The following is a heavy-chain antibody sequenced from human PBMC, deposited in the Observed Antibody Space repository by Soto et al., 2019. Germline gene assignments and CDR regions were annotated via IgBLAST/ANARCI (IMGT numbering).Heavy chain of an antibody. Sequence: SETLSLTCAVYGGSFSGYYWSWIRQPPGKGLKWIGEINHSGSTNYNPSLKSRVTISVDTSKNQFSLKLSSVTAADTAVYYCARVSPRYCSGGSCYPLFDYWGQGTLVTVS. J-gene: IGHJ4*02. CDR2: INHSGST. CDR1: GGSFSGYY. V-gene: IGHV4-34*01. CDR3: ARVSPRYCSGGSCYPLFDY. D-gene: IGHD2-15*01.